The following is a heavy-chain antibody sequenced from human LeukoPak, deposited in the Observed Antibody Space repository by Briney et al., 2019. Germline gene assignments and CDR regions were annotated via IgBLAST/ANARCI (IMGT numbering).Heavy chain of an antibody. V-gene: IGHV3-48*04. CDR1: GFTFSSYS. CDR3: ARDYERGGSYTTDY. CDR2: ISSSSSTI. D-gene: IGHD2-15*01. J-gene: IGHJ4*02. Sequence: TGGSLRLSCAASGFTFSSYSMNWVRQAPGKGLEWVSYISSSSSTIYYADSVKGRFTISRDNAKNTLYLQMNSLRAEDTAVYYCARDYERGGSYTTDYWGQGTLVTVSS.